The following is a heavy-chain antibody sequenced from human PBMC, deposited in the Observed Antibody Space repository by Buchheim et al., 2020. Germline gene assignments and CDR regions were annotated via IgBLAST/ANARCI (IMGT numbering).Heavy chain of an antibody. V-gene: IGHV3-11*01. J-gene: IGHJ6*02. CDR1: EFTFSDYY. CDR3: ARDSVPTAEHKYYYYGMDV. D-gene: IGHD2-2*01. CDR2: ISSSGSTI. Sequence: VQLVDSGGGLVQPGGSLRLSCTASEFTFSDYYMSWIRRAPGKGLEWLSYISSSGSTIYYADSVKGRFTISRDNAKNSLYLQMSSLRAEDTAVYYCARDSVPTAEHKYYYYGMDVWGQGT.